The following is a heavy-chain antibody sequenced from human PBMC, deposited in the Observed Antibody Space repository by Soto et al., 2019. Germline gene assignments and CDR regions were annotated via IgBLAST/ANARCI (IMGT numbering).Heavy chain of an antibody. V-gene: IGHV5-51*01. Sequence: GASLKISCKGSGYNFTTFWIGWVRQMPGKVLEWRGIIYPGDSETKYSPDFEGQVTISADRSTNTAYLQWRSLRASDTAMYYCARLGFPGAIYFDSWGLGTLVTVSS. CDR2: IYPGDSET. CDR3: ARLGFPGAIYFDS. CDR1: GYNFTTFW. J-gene: IGHJ4*02.